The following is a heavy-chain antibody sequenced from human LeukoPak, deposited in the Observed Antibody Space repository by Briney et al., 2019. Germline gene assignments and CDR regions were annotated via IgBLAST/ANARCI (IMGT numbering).Heavy chain of an antibody. D-gene: IGHD3-10*01. V-gene: IGHV4-59*01. Sequence: SETLSLTCTVSGGSISSYYWSWIRQPPGKGLEWIGYIYYSGSTNYNPSLKSRVTISVDTSKNQFSLKLSSVTAVDTAVYYCARALWFGELGDWGQGALVTVSS. CDR3: ARALWFGELGD. CDR2: IYYSGST. J-gene: IGHJ4*02. CDR1: GGSISSYY.